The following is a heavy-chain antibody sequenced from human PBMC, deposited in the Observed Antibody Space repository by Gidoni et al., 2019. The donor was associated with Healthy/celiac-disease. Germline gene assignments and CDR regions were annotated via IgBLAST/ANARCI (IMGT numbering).Heavy chain of an antibody. CDR1: GFPFSSYS. CDR2: ISSSSSTI. CDR3: ARGVPKSGFGARVPVDY. V-gene: IGHV3-48*02. J-gene: IGHJ4*02. Sequence: EVQLVESGGGLVQPGGALRLSCAASGFPFSSYSMNWVRQAPGKGLEGVSYISSSSSTIYYADSVKGRFTISRDNAKNSLYLQMNSLRDEDTAVYYCARGVPKSGFGARVPVDYWGQGTLVTVSS. D-gene: IGHD1-26*01.